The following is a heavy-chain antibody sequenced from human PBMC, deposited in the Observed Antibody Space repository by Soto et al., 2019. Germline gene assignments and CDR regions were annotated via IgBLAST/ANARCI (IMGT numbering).Heavy chain of an antibody. CDR1: GGSISSYY. V-gene: IGHV4-59*01. CDR2: IYYSGST. D-gene: IGHD7-27*01. J-gene: IGHJ6*02. Sequence: SETLSLTCTGSGGSISSYYWSWIRQPPGKGLEWIGYIYYSGSTNYNPSPKSRVTISVDTSKNQFSLKLSSVTAADTAVYYCARLLYGPTCCYLPGDHYDGIDIWSQGTTVTVSS. CDR3: ARLLYGPTCCYLPGDHYDGIDI.